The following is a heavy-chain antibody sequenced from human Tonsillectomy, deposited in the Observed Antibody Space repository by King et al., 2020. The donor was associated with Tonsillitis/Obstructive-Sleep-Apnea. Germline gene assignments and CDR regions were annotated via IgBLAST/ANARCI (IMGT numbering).Heavy chain of an antibody. V-gene: IGHV4-4*07. CDR2: VYTSGST. Sequence: QLQESGPGLVKPSETLSLTCTVSGGSISSYYWTWIRQPAGKGLEWIGRVYTSGSTNYNPSLKSRVTMSVDTSKKQFSLRLSSVTAADTAGYYCARGGELGFDYWGQGTLVTVAS. J-gene: IGHJ4*02. CDR3: ARGGELGFDY. D-gene: IGHD7-27*01. CDR1: GGSISSYY.